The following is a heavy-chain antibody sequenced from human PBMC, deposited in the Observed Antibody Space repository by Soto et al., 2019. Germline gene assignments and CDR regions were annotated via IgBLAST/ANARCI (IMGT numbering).Heavy chain of an antibody. V-gene: IGHV3-11*06. Sequence: QVQLVESGGGLVKPGGSLRLSCAASGFTFSDYYMSWIRQAPGKGLEWVSYISSSSSYTNYADSVKGRFTISRDNAKNSLYLQXXSLRAXDTAVYYCXXGTSGLRLGDHFQHWGQGTLVTVSS. D-gene: IGHD2-2*01. CDR3: XXGTSGLRLGDHFQH. CDR1: GFTFSDYY. J-gene: IGHJ1*01. CDR2: ISSSSSYT.